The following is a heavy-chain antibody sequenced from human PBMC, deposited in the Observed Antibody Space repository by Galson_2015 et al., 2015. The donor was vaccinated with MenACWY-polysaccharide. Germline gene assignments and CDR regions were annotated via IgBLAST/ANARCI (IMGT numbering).Heavy chain of an antibody. J-gene: IGHJ4*02. CDR3: TRDRPIDY. CDR1: GFTFGDYA. V-gene: IGHV3-49*03. CDR2: IRSKPDGGTT. Sequence: SLRLSCATSGFTFGDYATAWFRQGPGKGLEWVGFIRSKPDGGTTNYAASVKGRFTISRDDSKSIAYLQMDSLKTEDTAVYYCTRDRPIDYWGQGTLVTVSS.